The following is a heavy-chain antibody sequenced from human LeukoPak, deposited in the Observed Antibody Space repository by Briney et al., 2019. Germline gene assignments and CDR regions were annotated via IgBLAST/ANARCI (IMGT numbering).Heavy chain of an antibody. CDR3: AHGTGEARTLGDDYNDGGFDI. D-gene: IGHD5-24*01. CDR1: GFSLSTGGVG. Sequence: KASGPPLVKPTQTLPLTCTLSGFSLSTGGVGVGWIRQPPRKALEWLAFIYWDDDKRYNPSLKNRLTIAKGTSAHQVVLTMTKMDPVDTGTYFCAHGTGEARTLGDDYNDGGFDIWGQGTLVTVSS. V-gene: IGHV2-5*02. J-gene: IGHJ4*02. CDR2: IYWDDDK.